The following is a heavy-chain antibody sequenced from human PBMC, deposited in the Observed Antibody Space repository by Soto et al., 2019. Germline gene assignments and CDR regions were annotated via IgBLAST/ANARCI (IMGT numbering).Heavy chain of an antibody. CDR2: ISAYNGNT. CDR1: GYTFTSYG. J-gene: IGHJ6*03. V-gene: IGHV1-8*02. Sequence: EASVKVSCKASGYTFTSYGISWVRQAPGQGLEWMGWISAYNGNTGYAQKFQGRVTMTRNTSISTAYMELSSLRSEDTAVYYCARGSAVTTLGGNEYYYYYMDVWGKGTTVTVSS. CDR3: ARGSAVTTLGGNEYYYYYMDV. D-gene: IGHD3-16*01.